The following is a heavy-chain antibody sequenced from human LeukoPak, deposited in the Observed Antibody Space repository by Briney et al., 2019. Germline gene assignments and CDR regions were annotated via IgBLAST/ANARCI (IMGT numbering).Heavy chain of an antibody. Sequence: PSETLSLTCTVSGGSISSYYWSWVRQAPGKGLEWVSAISGSGGSTYYADSVKGRFTISRDNAKNSLYLQMNSLRAEDTALYHCARAPCGGDCPPPYYFDYWGQGTLVTVSS. V-gene: IGHV3-23*01. CDR1: GGSISSYY. CDR3: ARAPCGGDCPPPYYFDY. J-gene: IGHJ4*02. CDR2: ISGSGGST. D-gene: IGHD2-21*02.